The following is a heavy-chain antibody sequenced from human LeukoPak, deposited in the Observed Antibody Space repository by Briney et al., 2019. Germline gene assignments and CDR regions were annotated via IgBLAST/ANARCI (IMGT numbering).Heavy chain of an antibody. CDR1: GFTFSSYA. Sequence: PGGSLRLSCAASGFTFSSYAMSWVRQAPGKGLEWVSAISGSGGSTYYADSVKGRFTISRDNSKNTLYLQMNSLRAEDTAVYYCAKDGAARPTIYYYYYYMDVWGKGTTVTVSS. D-gene: IGHD6-6*01. V-gene: IGHV3-23*01. CDR3: AKDGAARPTIYYYYYYMDV. J-gene: IGHJ6*03. CDR2: ISGSGGST.